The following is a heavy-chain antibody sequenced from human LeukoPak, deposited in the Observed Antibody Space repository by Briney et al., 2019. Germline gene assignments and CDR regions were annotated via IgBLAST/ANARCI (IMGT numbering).Heavy chain of an antibody. V-gene: IGHV4-59*12. CDR1: GGSISSYY. Sequence: SETLSLTCTVSGGSISSYYWSWVRQPPGKGLEWIGYIYYSGSTNYNPSLKSRVTISVDTSKNQFSLKLSSVTAADTAVYYCARVGGHYGDCGYWGQGTLVTVSS. CDR2: IYYSGST. D-gene: IGHD4-17*01. J-gene: IGHJ4*02. CDR3: ARVGGHYGDCGY.